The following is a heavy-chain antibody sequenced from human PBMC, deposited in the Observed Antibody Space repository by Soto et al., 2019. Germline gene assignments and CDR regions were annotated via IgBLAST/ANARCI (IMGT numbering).Heavy chain of an antibody. CDR1: AFTFSSSW. V-gene: IGHV3-7*01. J-gene: IGHJ6*03. Sequence: GGSLRLSCRAAAFTFSSSWMAWVRQAPGKGLEWVATINEDGSEKEYVDSVKGRFTISRDNAKNSLYLQMNSLRDEDTAVYYCARDSHGDYGGVYYYYMDVWGKGTTVTVSS. D-gene: IGHD4-17*01. CDR2: INEDGSEK. CDR3: ARDSHGDYGGVYYYYMDV.